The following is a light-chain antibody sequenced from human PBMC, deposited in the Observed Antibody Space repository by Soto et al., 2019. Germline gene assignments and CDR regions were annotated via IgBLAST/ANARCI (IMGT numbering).Light chain of an antibody. CDR3: AAWDDSLSGFHV. CDR1: GSNIGSYS. CDR2: DDN. V-gene: IGLV1-47*01. Sequence: QSVLTQPPSVSAAPGQKVSISCSGSGSNIGSYSVSWYQPLPGTAPKLLIYDDNKRPSGVPDRFSGSKSGTSASLAISGLRSEDEADYFCAAWDDSLSGFHVFGTGTKVTVL. J-gene: IGLJ1*01.